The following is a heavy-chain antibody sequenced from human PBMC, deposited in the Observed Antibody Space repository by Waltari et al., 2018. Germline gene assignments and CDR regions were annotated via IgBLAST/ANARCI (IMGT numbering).Heavy chain of an antibody. CDR3: VRDRERVALLNWFDP. D-gene: IGHD2-15*01. J-gene: IGHJ5*02. Sequence: RLQLQESGPGLLKPPDTLSLTCTVPGGSITTSNSLWGGIRQPPGKGLDWIGCINHSGNTYYNPSLKNGVTISVDRSKNQFSLKVNSVTAADTAVYYCVRDRERVALLNWFDPWGQGTLVTVSS. CDR2: INHSGNT. CDR1: GGSITTSNSL. V-gene: IGHV4-39*06.